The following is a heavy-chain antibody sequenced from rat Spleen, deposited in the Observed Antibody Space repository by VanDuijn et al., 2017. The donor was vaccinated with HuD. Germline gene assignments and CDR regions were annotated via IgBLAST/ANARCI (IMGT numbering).Heavy chain of an antibody. CDR3: ARARTYYGYNSYYFDY. CDR2: ISSGGNT. D-gene: IGHD1-9*01. V-gene: IGHV2-6*01. J-gene: IGHJ2*01. CDR1: GFSLTSYT. Sequence: QVQLKESGPGLVQPSQTLSLTCTVSGFSLTSYTVSWVRQPPGKGLEWIAAISSGGNTAYNSLLKSRLSISRDTSKSQVFLKMNSLQTEDTATYYCARARTYYGYNSYYFDYWGQGVMVTVSS.